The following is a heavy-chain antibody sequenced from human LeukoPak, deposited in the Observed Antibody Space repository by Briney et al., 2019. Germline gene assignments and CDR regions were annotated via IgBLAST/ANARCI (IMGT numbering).Heavy chain of an antibody. CDR3: ARGGWFDP. CDR1: GFTFSSLW. J-gene: IGHJ5*02. Sequence: GSLRLSCEASGFTFSSLWMHWVRQPPGKGLEWIGSIYYSGSTYYNPSLKSRVTISVDTSKNQFSLKLSSVTAADTAVYYCARGGWFDPWGQGTLVTVSS. V-gene: IGHV4-39*01. CDR2: IYYSGST.